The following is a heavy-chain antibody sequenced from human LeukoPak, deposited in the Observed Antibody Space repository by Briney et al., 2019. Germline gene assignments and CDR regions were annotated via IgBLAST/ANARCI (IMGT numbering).Heavy chain of an antibody. CDR1: GYTFTSYD. D-gene: IGHD4-17*01. V-gene: IGHV1-8*01. CDR3: ARGGGDQTAPPNFDY. CDR2: RNPNSGNT. Sequence: GASVKVSCKASGYTFTSYDINWVRQATGQGLEWMGWRNPNSGNTGYAQKFQGRVTMTRNTSISTAYMELSSLRSEDTAVYYCARGGGDQTAPPNFDYWGQGTLVTVSS. J-gene: IGHJ4*02.